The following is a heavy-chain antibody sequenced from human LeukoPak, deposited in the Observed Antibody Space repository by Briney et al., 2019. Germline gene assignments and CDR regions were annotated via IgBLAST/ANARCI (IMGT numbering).Heavy chain of an antibody. CDR3: ARGRYSSGWYKEKTWFDP. J-gene: IGHJ5*02. V-gene: IGHV4-30-4*07. CDR2: IYHTGNT. CDR1: GVSLSRGGYS. Sequence: SETLSLTCTVSGVSLSRGGYSWTWIRQPPRKGLEWIGDIYHTGNTNYNPSLKSRFTISVDASKNQVSLRLTSVTAADTAVYYCARGRYSSGWYKEKTWFDPWGQGILVTVSS. D-gene: IGHD6-19*01.